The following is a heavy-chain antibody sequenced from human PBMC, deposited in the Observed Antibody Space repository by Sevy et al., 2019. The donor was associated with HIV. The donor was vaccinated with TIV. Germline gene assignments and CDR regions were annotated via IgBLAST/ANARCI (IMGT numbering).Heavy chain of an antibody. V-gene: IGHV3-48*02. CDR3: ARGPGGANTAKDYYYYGMDV. CDR2: ISSSSSTI. D-gene: IGHD3-16*01. CDR1: GFTCSSHS. J-gene: IGHJ6*02. Sequence: GGSLRLSCAASGFTCSSHSMNWVRQAPGKGLEWVSYISSSSSTIYYADSVKGRFTISRDNAKNSLYLQMNSLRDEDTAVYYCARGPGGANTAKDYYYYGMDVWGQGTTVTVSS.